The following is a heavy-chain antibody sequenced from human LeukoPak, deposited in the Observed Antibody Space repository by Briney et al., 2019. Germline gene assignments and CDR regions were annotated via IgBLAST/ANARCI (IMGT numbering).Heavy chain of an antibody. J-gene: IGHJ1*01. CDR1: GYTFTSYD. CDR3: ARLVYDSSGSTGFQH. CDR2: MNPNSGNT. D-gene: IGHD3-22*01. V-gene: IGHV1-8*01. Sequence: GASVKVSCKASGYTFTSYDINWVRQATGQGLEWMGWMNPNSGNTGYAQKFQGRATMTRNTSISTAYMELSSLRSEDTAVYYCARLVYDSSGSTGFQHWGQGTLVTVSS.